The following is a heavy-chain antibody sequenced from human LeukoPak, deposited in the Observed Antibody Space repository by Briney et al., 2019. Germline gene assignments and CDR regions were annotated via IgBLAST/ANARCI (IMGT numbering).Heavy chain of an antibody. CDR2: ISYDGSNK. CDR1: GFTFSSYA. CDR3: ARDVERGYFDY. J-gene: IGHJ4*02. D-gene: IGHD1-1*01. Sequence: GGSLRLSCAASGFTFSSYAIHGVRQAPGRGLEWVAVISYDGSNKYYADSVKGRFTISRDNSKNTLYLQMNSLRAEDTAVYHCARDVERGYFDYWGQGTLVTVSS. V-gene: IGHV3-30*01.